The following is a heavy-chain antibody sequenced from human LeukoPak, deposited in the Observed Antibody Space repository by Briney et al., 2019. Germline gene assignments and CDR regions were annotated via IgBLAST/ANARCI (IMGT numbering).Heavy chain of an antibody. D-gene: IGHD1-1*01. V-gene: IGHV3-66*01. CDR1: GFTLTKYA. CDR3: ARVERSYFDY. Sequence: GGSLRLSFAASGFTLTKYAMSWVRQAPGKGLEWVSVIYSGGSTYYADSVKGRFTISRDNSKNTLYLQMNSLRAEDTAVYYCARVERSYFDYWGQGTLVTVSS. CDR2: IYSGGST. J-gene: IGHJ4*02.